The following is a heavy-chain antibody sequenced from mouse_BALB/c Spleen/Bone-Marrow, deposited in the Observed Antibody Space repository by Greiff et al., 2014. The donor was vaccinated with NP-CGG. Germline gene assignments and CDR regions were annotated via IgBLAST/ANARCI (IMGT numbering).Heavy chain of an antibody. J-gene: IGHJ3*01. Sequence: DVQLQESGPDLVEPSQSLSLTCTVTGYSITSGYSWHWIRQFPGNKLEWMGYIHYSGSTTYNPSLKSRISITRDTSKNQFFLQLNSVTTEDTATYYCARREGNHAAWFAYWGQGTLVTVSA. CDR2: IHYSGST. CDR1: GYSITSGYS. V-gene: IGHV3-1*02. CDR3: ARREGNHAAWFAY. D-gene: IGHD2-1*01.